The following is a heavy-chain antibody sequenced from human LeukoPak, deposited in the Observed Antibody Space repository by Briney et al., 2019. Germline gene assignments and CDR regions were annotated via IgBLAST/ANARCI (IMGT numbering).Heavy chain of an antibody. CDR3: ARVFLDYYDSSGDPDAFDI. CDR2: ISGSGGST. V-gene: IGHV3-23*01. D-gene: IGHD3-22*01. CDR1: GFTFSSYA. J-gene: IGHJ3*02. Sequence: GGSLRLSCAASGFTFSSYAMSWVRQAPGKGLERVSAISGSGGSTYYADSVKGRFTISRDNSKNTLYLQMNSLRAEDTAVYYCARVFLDYYDSSGDPDAFDIWGQGTMVTVSS.